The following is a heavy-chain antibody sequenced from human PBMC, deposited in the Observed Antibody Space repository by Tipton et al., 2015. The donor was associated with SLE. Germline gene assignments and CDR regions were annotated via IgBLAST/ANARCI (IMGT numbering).Heavy chain of an antibody. CDR3: ARDPYDSWSDYQATFDY. V-gene: IGHV4-34*01. Sequence: TLSLTCAVYGGSFTAYYWSWIRQAPGKGLEWIGEINHSGLTNYSPSLRSRVSMSVDMAKNQFSLNLSSVTAADTAVYYCARDPYDSWSDYQATFDYWGQGTLAAVPP. D-gene: IGHD3-3*01. CDR1: GGSFTAYY. J-gene: IGHJ4*02. CDR2: INHSGLT.